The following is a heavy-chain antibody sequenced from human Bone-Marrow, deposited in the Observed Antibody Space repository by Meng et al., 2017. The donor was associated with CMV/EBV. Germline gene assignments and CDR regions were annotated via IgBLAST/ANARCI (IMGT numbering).Heavy chain of an antibody. D-gene: IGHD2-2*01. CDR3: AREWSGRRFVVVPADTQYYGKDV. CDR1: GYTFTTYD. V-gene: IGHV1-8*01. CDR2: MNPNSGNT. Sequence: ASVKVSCKASGYTFTTYDINWVRQATGQGLEWMGWMNPNSGNTGYAQKFQGRVTLTRVTSISTAYMELSRLRSDDTAVYYCAREWSGRRFVVVPADTQYYGKDVWGQGTAVTVSS. J-gene: IGHJ6*02.